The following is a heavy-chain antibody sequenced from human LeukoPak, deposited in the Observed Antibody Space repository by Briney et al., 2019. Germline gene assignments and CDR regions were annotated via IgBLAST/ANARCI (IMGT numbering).Heavy chain of an antibody. J-gene: IGHJ4*02. CDR2: IGAYNGNT. CDR3: ARGPVRGSGSYYTFDY. V-gene: IGHV1-18*01. CDR1: GYTFTSYG. D-gene: IGHD3-10*01. Sequence: ASVKVSCKASGYTFTSYGISWVRQAPGQGLEWMGWIGAYNGNTNYAQKFQGRVTMTRDTSISTAYMELSRLRSDDTAVYYCARGPVRGSGSYYTFDYWGQGTLVTVSS.